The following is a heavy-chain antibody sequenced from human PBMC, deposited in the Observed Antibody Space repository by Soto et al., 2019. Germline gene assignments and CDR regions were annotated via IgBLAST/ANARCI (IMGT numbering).Heavy chain of an antibody. CDR1: GFTFSNAW. Sequence: EVQLVESGGGLVKPGGSLRLSCAASGFTFSNAWMSWVRQAPGKGLEWVGHIKSKTDGGTTDYAAPVKGRFTISRDDSKNTLYLQMNSLKTEDTAVYYCKRDGSGSYDWGQGTLVTVSS. J-gene: IGHJ4*02. CDR2: IKSKTDGGTT. V-gene: IGHV3-15*01. D-gene: IGHD3-10*01. CDR3: KRDGSGSYD.